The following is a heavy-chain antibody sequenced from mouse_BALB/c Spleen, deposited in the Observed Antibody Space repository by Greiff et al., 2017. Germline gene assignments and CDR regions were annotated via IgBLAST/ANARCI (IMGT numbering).Heavy chain of an antibody. V-gene: IGHV5-6-4*01. D-gene: IGHD2-4*01. CDR1: GFTFSSYT. CDR2: ISSGGSYT. J-gene: IGHJ4*01. Sequence: EVMLVESGGGLVKPGGSLKLSCAASGFTFSSYTMSWVRQTPEKRLEWVATISSGGSYTYYPDSVKGRFTISRDNAKNTLYLQMSSLKSEDTAMYYCTRDSLMITGAMDYWGQGTSVTVSS. CDR3: TRDSLMITGAMDY.